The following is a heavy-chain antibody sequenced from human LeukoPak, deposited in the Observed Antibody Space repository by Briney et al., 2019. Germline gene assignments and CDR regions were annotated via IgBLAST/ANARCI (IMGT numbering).Heavy chain of an antibody. Sequence: SVKVSCKASGGTFSSYAISWVRQAPGQGLEWVGGIIPIFGTANYAQKFQGRVTITADESTSTAYMELSSLRSEDTAVYYCATENYDFWSGYGTYYMDVWGKGTTVTVSS. CDR1: GGTFSSYA. J-gene: IGHJ6*03. D-gene: IGHD3-3*01. V-gene: IGHV1-69*13. CDR2: IIPIFGTA. CDR3: ATENYDFWSGYGTYYMDV.